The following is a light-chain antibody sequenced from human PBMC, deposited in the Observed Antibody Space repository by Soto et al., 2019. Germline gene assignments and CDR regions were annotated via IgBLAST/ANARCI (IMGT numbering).Light chain of an antibody. Sequence: EIAMTQSLATLSVSPGERATLSCRASQSVSSKLAWYQQKPGQAPRLLIYGASNRATGIPDRFSGSGSGTDFTLTISSLQPDDFATYYCQHYNSYSEAFGQGTKVDIK. CDR2: GAS. CDR1: QSVSSK. CDR3: QHYNSYSEA. J-gene: IGKJ1*01. V-gene: IGKV3D-15*01.